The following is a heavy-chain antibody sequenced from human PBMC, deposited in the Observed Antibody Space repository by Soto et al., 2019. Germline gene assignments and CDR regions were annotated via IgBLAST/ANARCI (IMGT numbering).Heavy chain of an antibody. CDR3: ARYRREAVAGYTLDN. D-gene: IGHD6-13*01. J-gene: IGHJ4*02. CDR1: GGSISSNY. V-gene: IGHV4-59*01. Sequence: SETLSLTCTVSGGSISSNYWAWIRQPPGKGLEWIGDVYNSGSTNYNPSLKSRVTISEDTSKSQFSLKVNSMTAADTAVYYCARYRREAVAGYTLDNWGQGILVTVS. CDR2: VYNSGST.